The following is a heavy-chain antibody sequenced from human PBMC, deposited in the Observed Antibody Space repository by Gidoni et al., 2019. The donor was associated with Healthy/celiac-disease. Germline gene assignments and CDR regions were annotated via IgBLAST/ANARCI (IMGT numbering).Heavy chain of an antibody. CDR3: ATSPDTAMAPTYFDY. D-gene: IGHD5-18*01. V-gene: IGHV3-53*02. Sequence: EVQLVETGGGLIQPGGSLRLSCAASGFTVSSNYMSWVRQAPGKGLEWVSVIYSGGSTYYADSVKGRFTISRDNSKNTLYLQMNSLRAEDTAVYYCATSPDTAMAPTYFDYWGQGTLVTVSS. CDR2: IYSGGST. CDR1: GFTVSSNY. J-gene: IGHJ4*02.